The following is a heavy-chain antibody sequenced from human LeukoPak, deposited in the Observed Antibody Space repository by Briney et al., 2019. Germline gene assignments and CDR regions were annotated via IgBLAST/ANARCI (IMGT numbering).Heavy chain of an antibody. J-gene: IGHJ6*04. V-gene: IGHV3-7*03. Sequence: GGSLRLSCAASGFTFSSYWMSWVRRAPGKGLEWVANIKQDGSEKYYVDSVKGRFTISRDNAKTSLYLQMNSLRAEDTAVYYCARDLCVGYDILTGYCYYYGMDVWGKGTTVTVSS. CDR2: IKQDGSEK. CDR3: ARDLCVGYDILTGYCYYYGMDV. CDR1: GFTFSSYW. D-gene: IGHD3-9*01.